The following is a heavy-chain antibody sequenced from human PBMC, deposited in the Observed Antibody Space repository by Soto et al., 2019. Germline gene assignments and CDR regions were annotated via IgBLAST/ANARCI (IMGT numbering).Heavy chain of an antibody. CDR1: GYTFTSYD. Sequence: QVQLVQSGAEVKKPGASVKVSCKASGYTFTSYDINWVRQATGQGLEWMGWMNPNSGNTAYAQKFQGRVTMTRSTPMSTADMELCSGRAEDTAAYYCAREAVNWFDPSGPGTRVTVSS. CDR3: AREAVNWFDP. J-gene: IGHJ5*02. CDR2: MNPNSGNT. V-gene: IGHV1-8*01. D-gene: IGHD4-17*01.